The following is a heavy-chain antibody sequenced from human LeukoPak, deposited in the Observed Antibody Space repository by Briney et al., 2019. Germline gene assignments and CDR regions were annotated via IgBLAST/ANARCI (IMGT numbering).Heavy chain of an antibody. D-gene: IGHD6-13*01. V-gene: IGHV4-31*03. J-gene: IGHJ6*02. CDR1: GVSISSGGYY. Sequence: SETLSLTSTVSGVSISSGGYYWGWIRQHPGKGLEWIGYIYYSGSTYNNPSLKSRPTMSVHTSKNQFSLKLSSVTAADTAVYYWARVARVAAAGMKGMDVWGQGTTVTVSS. CDR3: ARVARVAAAGMKGMDV. CDR2: IYYSGST.